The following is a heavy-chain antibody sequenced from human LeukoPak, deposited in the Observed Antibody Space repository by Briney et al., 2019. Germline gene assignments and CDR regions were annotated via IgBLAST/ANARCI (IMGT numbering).Heavy chain of an antibody. Sequence: SETLSLTCTVSGGSISSYYWSWIRQPPGKGLEWIGNINYSGSTNYNPSLKSRVTISVDTSKNQFSLKLSSVTAADTAVYYCARTASATVLDYWGQGTLVTVSS. CDR1: GGSISSYY. V-gene: IGHV4-59*01. J-gene: IGHJ4*02. D-gene: IGHD4-11*01. CDR3: ARTASATVLDY. CDR2: INYSGST.